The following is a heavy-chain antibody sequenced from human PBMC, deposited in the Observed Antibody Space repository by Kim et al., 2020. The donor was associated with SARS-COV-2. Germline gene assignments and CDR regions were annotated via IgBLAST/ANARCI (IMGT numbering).Heavy chain of an antibody. J-gene: IGHJ6*02. Sequence: GESLKISCKGSGYSFTSYWIGWVRQMPGKGLEWMGIIYPGDSDTRYSPSFQGQVTISADKSISTAYLQWSSLKASDTAMYYCARRVDFGEPSPDYYGMDVWGQGTTVTVSS. D-gene: IGHD3-10*01. CDR3: ARRVDFGEPSPDYYGMDV. CDR2: IYPGDSDT. V-gene: IGHV5-51*01. CDR1: GYSFTSYW.